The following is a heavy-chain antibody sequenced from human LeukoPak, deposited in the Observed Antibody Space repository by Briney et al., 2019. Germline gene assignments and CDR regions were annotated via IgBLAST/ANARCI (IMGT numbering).Heavy chain of an antibody. CDR1: GFTFSSYW. CDR2: IYTDGTST. D-gene: IGHD1-26*01. V-gene: IGHV3-74*01. J-gene: IGHJ4*02. CDR3: ARGSADPY. Sequence: GGSLRLSCASSGFTFSSYWMHWFRQAPGKGLVWVSQIYTDGTSTTYADSVKGRFTISRDNAKNTLYLQMSSLRGEDTGVYYCARGSADPYWGQGTLVTVSS.